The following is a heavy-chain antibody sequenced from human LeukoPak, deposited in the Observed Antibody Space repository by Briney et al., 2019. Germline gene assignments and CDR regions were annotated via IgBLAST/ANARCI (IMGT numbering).Heavy chain of an antibody. J-gene: IGHJ4*02. Sequence: SETLSLTCTVSGYSIGSSYFWGWIRQSPGKGLEWIGNIHHGGNTYYNPSLKSRVTISLDTSKNQFSLKLSSVTAADTAVYYCARGHGVAAAFDYWGQGTLVTVSS. CDR3: ARGHGVAAAFDY. CDR1: GYSIGSSYF. D-gene: IGHD6-13*01. CDR2: IHHGGNT. V-gene: IGHV4-38-2*02.